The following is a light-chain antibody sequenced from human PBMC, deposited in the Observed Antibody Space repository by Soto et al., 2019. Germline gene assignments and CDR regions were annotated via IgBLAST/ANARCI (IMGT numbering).Light chain of an antibody. CDR2: DAS. CDR1: QNINKW. CDR3: QQYDTFPRT. V-gene: IGKV1-5*01. Sequence: DIQMTHSPSTLSASVGDRVVITCRASQNINKWLAWYQQKPGKAPKFLIYDASTLETGVPSRFSGSGSGTEFTLTISSLQPDDFATFYCQQYDTFPRTFGQGTKVDIK. J-gene: IGKJ1*01.